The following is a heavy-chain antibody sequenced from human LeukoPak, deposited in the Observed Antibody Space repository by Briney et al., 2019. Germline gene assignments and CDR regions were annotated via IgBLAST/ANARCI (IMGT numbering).Heavy chain of an antibody. CDR3: ARDPGYNPFYFDY. V-gene: IGHV3-21*01. J-gene: IGHJ4*02. CDR2: ISSSSSYI. D-gene: IGHD5-24*01. CDR1: GFTFSSYS. Sequence: GGSLRLSCAASGFTFSSYSMNWVRQAPGKGLEWVSSISSSSSYIYYADSVKGRFTISRDNAKNLLYLQMNSLRAEDTAVYYCARDPGYNPFYFDYWGQGTLVTVSS.